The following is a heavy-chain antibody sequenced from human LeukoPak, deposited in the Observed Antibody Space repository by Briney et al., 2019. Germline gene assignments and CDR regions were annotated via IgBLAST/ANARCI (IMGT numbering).Heavy chain of an antibody. CDR2: ISYDGSNK. V-gene: IGHV3-30*04. J-gene: IGHJ4*02. CDR3: ARGFRVVPAANDY. CDR1: GFTFSSYA. Sequence: GGSLRPSCAASGFTFSSYAMHWVRRAPGKGLEWVAVISYDGSNKYYADSVKGRFTISRDNSKNTLYLQMNSLRAEDTAVYYCARGFRVVPAANDYWGQGTLVTVSS. D-gene: IGHD2-2*01.